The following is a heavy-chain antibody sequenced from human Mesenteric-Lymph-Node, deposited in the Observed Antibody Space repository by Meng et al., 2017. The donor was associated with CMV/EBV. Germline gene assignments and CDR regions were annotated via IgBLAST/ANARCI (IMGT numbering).Heavy chain of an antibody. J-gene: IGHJ4*02. D-gene: IGHD3-22*01. Sequence: SETLSLTCTVSGGSISSYYWSWIRQPPGKGLEWIGSIYHSGSTYYNPSLKSRVTISVDTSKNQFSLKLSSVTAADTAVYYCARGRHDSSGYPLGPWGQGTLVTVSS. CDR3: ARGRHDSSGYPLGP. CDR1: GGSISSYY. CDR2: IYHSGST. V-gene: IGHV4-38-2*02.